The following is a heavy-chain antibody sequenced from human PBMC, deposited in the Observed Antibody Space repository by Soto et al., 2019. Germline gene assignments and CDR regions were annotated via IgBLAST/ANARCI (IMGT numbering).Heavy chain of an antibody. CDR3: ARGVVVVAAKSYYYYYYMDV. CDR1: GGSFSGYY. D-gene: IGHD2-15*01. V-gene: IGHV4-34*01. CDR2: INHSGST. Sequence: SETLSLTCAVYGGSFSGYYWSWIRQPPGKGLEWIGEINHSGSTNYNPSLKSRVTISVDTSKNQFSLKLSSVTAADTAVYYCARGVVVVAAKSYYYYYYMDVWGKGTTVTVSS. J-gene: IGHJ6*03.